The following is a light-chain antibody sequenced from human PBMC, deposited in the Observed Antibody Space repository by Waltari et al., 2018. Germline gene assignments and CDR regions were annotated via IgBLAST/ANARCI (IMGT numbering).Light chain of an antibody. Sequence: QSVLTQPASVSGSPGQSITISCTGTSSDVGGYNYVSWYQRHPGKAPTVMIFDVSKRPSGVSDRFSGSKSGNTASLTISGLQAEDEADYYCCSHAGSGTFWVFGGGTKLTVL. J-gene: IGLJ2*01. V-gene: IGLV2-23*02. CDR1: SSDVGGYNY. CDR2: DVS. CDR3: CSHAGSGTFWV.